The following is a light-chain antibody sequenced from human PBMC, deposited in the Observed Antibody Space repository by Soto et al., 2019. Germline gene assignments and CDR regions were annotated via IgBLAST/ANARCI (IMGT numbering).Light chain of an antibody. Sequence: QSVLTQPPSASGTPGQRVTISCSGSSSNIGRDTVNWYRQLPGTAPKLLIYSNNQRPSGVPDRFSGSKSGTSASLAISGPQSDDEADYYCATWDGSLNGWVFGGGTKLAVL. CDR2: SNN. V-gene: IGLV1-44*01. CDR1: SSNIGRDT. J-gene: IGLJ3*02. CDR3: ATWDGSLNGWV.